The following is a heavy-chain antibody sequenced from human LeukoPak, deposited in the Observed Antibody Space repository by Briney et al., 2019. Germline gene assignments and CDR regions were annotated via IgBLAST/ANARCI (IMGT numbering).Heavy chain of an antibody. CDR2: ISSSGSTI. J-gene: IGHJ4*02. D-gene: IGHD5-12*01. CDR1: GFTFSSYE. V-gene: IGHV3-48*03. Sequence: GGSLRLSCATSGFTFSSYEMNWVRQAPGKGLEWVSYISSSGSTIYYADSVKGRFTISRDNAKNSLYLQMNSLRAEDTAVYYCARPGEWLRGWRYFDYWGQGTLVTVSS. CDR3: ARPGEWLRGWRYFDY.